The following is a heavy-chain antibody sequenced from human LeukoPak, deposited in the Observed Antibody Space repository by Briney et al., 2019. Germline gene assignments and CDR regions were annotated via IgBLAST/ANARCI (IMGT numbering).Heavy chain of an antibody. CDR2: IIPIFGTA. CDR1: GYTFTGYY. D-gene: IGHD3-16*01. V-gene: IGHV1-69*05. Sequence: SVKVSCKASGYTFTGYYMHWVRQAPGQGLEWMGRIIPIFGTANYAQKFQGRVTITTDESTSTAYMELSSLRSEDTAVYYCARDYVGYYYMDVWGKGTTVTVSS. CDR3: ARDYVGYYYMDV. J-gene: IGHJ6*03.